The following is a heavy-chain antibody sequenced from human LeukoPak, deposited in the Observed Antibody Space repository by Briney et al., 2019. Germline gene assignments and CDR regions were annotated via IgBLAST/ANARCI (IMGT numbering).Heavy chain of an antibody. Sequence: PGGSLRLSCAASGFTFSNHAMMWVRQAPGRGLEWVSAISGGGVSTYYTDSVKGRFTIPRDNSKNTLYLQMNSLRAEDTAVYYCALYLRVRGDYWGQGTLVSASS. CDR2: ISGGGVST. J-gene: IGHJ4*02. V-gene: IGHV3-23*01. D-gene: IGHD3-10*01. CDR1: GFTFSNHA. CDR3: ALYLRVRGDY.